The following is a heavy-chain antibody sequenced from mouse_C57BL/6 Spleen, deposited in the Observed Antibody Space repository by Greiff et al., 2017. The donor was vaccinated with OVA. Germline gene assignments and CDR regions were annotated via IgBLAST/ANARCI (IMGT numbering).Heavy chain of an antibody. V-gene: IGHV2-5*01. J-gene: IGHJ4*01. Sequence: VHLVESGPGLVQPSQSLSITCTVSGFSLTSYGVHWVRQSPGKGLEWLGVIWRGGSTDYNAAFMSRLSITKDNSKSQVFFKMNSLQADDTAIYYCAKNGVTRNAMDYWGQGTSVTVSS. CDR2: IWRGGST. D-gene: IGHD2-3*01. CDR1: GFSLTSYG. CDR3: AKNGVTRNAMDY.